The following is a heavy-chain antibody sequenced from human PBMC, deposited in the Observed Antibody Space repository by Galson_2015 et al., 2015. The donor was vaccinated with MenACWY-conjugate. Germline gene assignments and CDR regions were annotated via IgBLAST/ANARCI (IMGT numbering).Heavy chain of an antibody. D-gene: IGHD3-16*02. V-gene: IGHV3-74*01. CDR2: VDNDGSTT. CDR3: VRSVWGSYRHHYFDY. CDR1: GFTFSGYW. Sequence: SLRLSCATSGFTFSGYWMHWVRQFPGKGLEWVSRVDNDGSTTDYADSVKGRFTISRDHDTKTVYLQMNSLRAEDTAVYYCVRSVWGSYRHHYFDYWGQGTLVSVSS. J-gene: IGHJ4*02.